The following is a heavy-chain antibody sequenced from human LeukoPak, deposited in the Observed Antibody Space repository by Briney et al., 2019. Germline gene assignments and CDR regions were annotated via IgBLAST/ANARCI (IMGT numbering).Heavy chain of an antibody. Sequence: SETLSLTCTVSGDSISSSNCYWGWIRQPPGKGLEWIGSIYSSGGTYYNASLKSRVTISVDTSKNQFSLTLTSVTAADTALYYCTRELAGTTVEDWGQGTLVTVSS. CDR3: TRELAGTTVED. CDR1: GDSISSSNCY. CDR2: IYSSGGT. J-gene: IGHJ4*02. D-gene: IGHD1-1*01. V-gene: IGHV4-39*02.